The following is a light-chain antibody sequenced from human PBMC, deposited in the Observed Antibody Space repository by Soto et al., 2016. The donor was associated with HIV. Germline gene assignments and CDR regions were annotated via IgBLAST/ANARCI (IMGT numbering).Light chain of an antibody. CDR3: MQALQTPYT. V-gene: IGKV2-28*01. CDR2: LGS. J-gene: IGKJ2*01. CDR1: QSLLHSNGYNY. Sequence: DIVMTQSPLSLPVTPGEPASISCRSSQSLLHSNGYNYLDWYLQKPGQSPQLLIYLGSTRASGVPDRFRGSGSGTDFTLKISRVEAEDLGVYYCMQALQTPYTFGQGTKLEI.